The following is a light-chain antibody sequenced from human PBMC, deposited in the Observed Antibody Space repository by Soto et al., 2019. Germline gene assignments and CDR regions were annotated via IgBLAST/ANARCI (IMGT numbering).Light chain of an antibody. V-gene: IGKV3-11*01. CDR2: EAS. J-gene: IGKJ5*01. CDR1: QSVGNN. CDR3: QRYSDSSIT. Sequence: EIVLTQSPATLSLSPGERATLSCRASQSVGNNLAWYQQKPGQAPGLLIYEASTRATGIPARFSGSGSGTDFTLTISRLEPEDFAVYYCQRYSDSSITFGPGTRLEIK.